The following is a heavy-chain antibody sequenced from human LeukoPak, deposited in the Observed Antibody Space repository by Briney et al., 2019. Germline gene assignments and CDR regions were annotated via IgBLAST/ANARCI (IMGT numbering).Heavy chain of an antibody. D-gene: IGHD1-1*01. V-gene: IGHV1-8*03. CDR2: MNPNNGNT. J-gene: IGHJ6*03. CDR1: GYTFTSYD. CDR3: ARTRLERRGYYYYYYMDV. Sequence: GASVKVSCKASGYTFTSYDINWVRQATGQGIKWMGWMNPNNGNTGYAQKFQGRVTITRNTSISTAYMELSSLRSEDTAVYYCARTRLERRGYYYYYYMDVWGKGTTVTVSS.